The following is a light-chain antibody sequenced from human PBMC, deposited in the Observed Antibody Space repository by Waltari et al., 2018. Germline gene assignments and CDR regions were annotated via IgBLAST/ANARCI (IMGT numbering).Light chain of an antibody. J-gene: IGKJ3*01. V-gene: IGKV4-1*01. CDR1: QSLLYSSNNKNY. CDR2: WAS. Sequence: DTVMTQSPDYLAVSLGERVTINCKSSQSLLYSSNNKNYLAWYQQKPGQAPKLPIYWASTRESGVPNRFSGSGSGTDFTLTISSLQAEDVAVYYCQQYYDTPFTFGPGTKLDIK. CDR3: QQYYDTPFT.